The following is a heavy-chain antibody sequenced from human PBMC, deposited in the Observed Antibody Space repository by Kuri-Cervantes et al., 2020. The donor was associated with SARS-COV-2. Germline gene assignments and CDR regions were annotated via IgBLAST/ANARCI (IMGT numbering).Heavy chain of an antibody. CDR1: GFTFSDSA. CDR3: TRLHNYFWSGPFDF. J-gene: IGHJ4*02. CDR2: IRSKTHNYAT. D-gene: IGHD3-3*01. Sequence: GGSLRLSCAASGFTFSDSAIHWVRQASGKGLEWVGRIRSKTHNYATAYAASVESRFTFSRDDSKDTAYLQMNRLKSEDTAVYYCTRLHNYFWSGPFDFWGQGTLVTVSS. V-gene: IGHV3-73*01.